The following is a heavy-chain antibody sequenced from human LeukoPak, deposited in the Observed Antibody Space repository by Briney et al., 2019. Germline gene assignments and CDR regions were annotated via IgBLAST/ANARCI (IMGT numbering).Heavy chain of an antibody. Sequence: GGSLRLSCAASGFTFSSYWMNWARQAPGKGLEWVASINHNGNVNYYVDSVKGRFTISRDNAKNSLYLQMNTLRAEDTAVYYCARDMNSVYSYGYDYWGQGTLVTVSS. CDR3: ARDMNSVYSYGYDY. D-gene: IGHD5-18*01. CDR2: INHNGNVN. V-gene: IGHV3-7*03. J-gene: IGHJ4*02. CDR1: GFTFSSYW.